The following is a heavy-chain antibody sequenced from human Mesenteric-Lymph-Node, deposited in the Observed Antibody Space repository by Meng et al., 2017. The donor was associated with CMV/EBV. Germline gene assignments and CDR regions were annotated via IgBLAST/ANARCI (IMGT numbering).Heavy chain of an antibody. J-gene: IGHJ4*02. CDR3: ANWREGSQVYFDY. Sequence: GESLKISCAASGFTFSSYWMHWVRQAPGKGLVWVSRINSDGSSTSYADSVKGRFTISRDNAKNTLYLQMNNLRAEDTAVYYCANWREGSQVYFDYWGQGRLVTVSS. V-gene: IGHV3-74*01. CDR1: GFTFSSYW. CDR2: INSDGSST. D-gene: IGHD1-1*01.